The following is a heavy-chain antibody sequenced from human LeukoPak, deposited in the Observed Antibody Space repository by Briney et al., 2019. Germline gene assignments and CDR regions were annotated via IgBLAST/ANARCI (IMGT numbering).Heavy chain of an antibody. CDR3: ARGYAVTVHYYYYGMDV. D-gene: IGHD2-21*02. V-gene: IGHV1-18*01. J-gene: IGHJ6*02. CDR1: GGTFISYA. CDR2: ISAYNGNT. Sequence: ASVKVSCKASGGTFISYAISWVRQAPGQGLEWMGWISAYNGNTNYAQKLQGRVTMTTDTSTSTAYMELRSLRSDDTAVYYCARGYAVTVHYYYYGMDVWGQGTTVTVSS.